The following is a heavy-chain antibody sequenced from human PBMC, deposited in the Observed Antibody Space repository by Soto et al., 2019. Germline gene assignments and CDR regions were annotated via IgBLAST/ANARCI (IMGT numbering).Heavy chain of an antibody. J-gene: IGHJ4*02. D-gene: IGHD5-18*01. CDR1: GGSISSGDYY. Sequence: SETLSLTCTVSGGSISSGDYYWSWIRQHPGKGLEWIGYIYYSGSTYYNPSLKSRVIISVDTSKNQFSLKLSSVTAADTAVYYCARGSQLWSTFFDYWGQGTLVTVSS. CDR2: IYYSGST. V-gene: IGHV4-31*03. CDR3: ARGSQLWSTFFDY.